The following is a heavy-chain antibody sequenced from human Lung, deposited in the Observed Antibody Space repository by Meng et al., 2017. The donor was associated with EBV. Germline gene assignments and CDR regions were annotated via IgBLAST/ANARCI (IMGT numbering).Heavy chain of an antibody. Sequence: HVQQTEQGPGLVKPSEALSLTSTVSGGSVISGGYYWSWIRQQPGKGLEWIGYIYYTGSSFYNPSLKSRVTISVDTSKNQFSLNLSSVTAADTAVYYCANAGRFGESLGDYWGQGTLVTVSS. D-gene: IGHD3-10*01. CDR1: GGSVISGGYY. V-gene: IGHV4-31*03. J-gene: IGHJ4*02. CDR2: IYYTGSS. CDR3: ANAGRFGESLGDY.